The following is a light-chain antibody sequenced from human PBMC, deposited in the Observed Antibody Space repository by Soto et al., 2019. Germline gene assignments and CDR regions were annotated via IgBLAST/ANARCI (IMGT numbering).Light chain of an antibody. J-gene: IGKJ4*02. Sequence: MVLTQSPVTLSLSPGERATLSCRASQSVSSHLAWYQHKPGQAPRLLIYDASNRATGIPARFSGSGSGTDFTLTISRLEPEDFAVYYCQQYGSSPSTFGEGTKV. V-gene: IGKV3-20*01. CDR3: QQYGSSPST. CDR1: QSVSSH. CDR2: DAS.